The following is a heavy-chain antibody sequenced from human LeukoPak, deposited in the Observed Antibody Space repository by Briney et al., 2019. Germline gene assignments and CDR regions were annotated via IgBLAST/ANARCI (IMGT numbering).Heavy chain of an antibody. Sequence: GESLKISCKGSGYSFTTYWIGWVRQMPGKGLEWMGIIYPGDSDTRHSPSFQGQVTISADKSISTAYLQWSGLKASDTAMYYCARPPYSNSGGMDVWGQGTTVTVSS. CDR2: IYPGDSDT. CDR3: ARPPYSNSGGMDV. CDR1: GYSFTTYW. J-gene: IGHJ6*02. V-gene: IGHV5-51*01. D-gene: IGHD4-11*01.